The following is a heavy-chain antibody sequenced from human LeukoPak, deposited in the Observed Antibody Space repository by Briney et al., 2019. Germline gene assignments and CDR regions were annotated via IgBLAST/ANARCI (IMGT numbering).Heavy chain of an antibody. V-gene: IGHV4-34*01. D-gene: IGHD6-6*01. CDR2: INHSGST. J-gene: IGHJ4*02. CDR3: ARRVGDSSSTHNFDY. Sequence: PSETLSLTCAVYGGSFSGYYWSWIRQPPGKGLEWIGEINHSGSTNYNPSLKSRVTISVDTSKNQFSLKLSSVTAADTAVYYCARRVGDSSSTHNFDYWGQGTLVTVSS. CDR1: GGSFSGYY.